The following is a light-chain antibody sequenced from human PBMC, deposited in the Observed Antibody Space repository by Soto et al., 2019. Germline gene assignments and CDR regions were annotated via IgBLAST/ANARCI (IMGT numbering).Light chain of an antibody. CDR2: DPS. CDR1: QDINKY. Sequence: DLQMTQSPSSLSASVGDRITITCQASQDINKYLNWYQQKLGKAPKLLIYDPSNLQRGVPSRFSGSGSGTHFSLSISSLQPEDIATYYCQQSENGPLTFGGGTKVEIK. CDR3: QQSENGPLT. V-gene: IGKV1-33*01. J-gene: IGKJ4*01.